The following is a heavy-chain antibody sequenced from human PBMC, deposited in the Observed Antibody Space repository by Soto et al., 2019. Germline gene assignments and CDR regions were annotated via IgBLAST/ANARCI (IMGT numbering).Heavy chain of an antibody. CDR1: GGSFTNYY. Sequence: QVQLQESGPGLVKPSETLSLNCTVSGGSFTNYYWSWIRQPPGKGLEWIGYIYNSGTTNYNPSLNSRVAISVDTSKNQFSLKVNSVTAADTAVYYCARHDQYGSRNYNKNLWFDHWGQGTLVTVSS. J-gene: IGHJ5*02. CDR3: ARHDQYGSRNYNKNLWFDH. D-gene: IGHD3-10*01. CDR2: IYNSGTT. V-gene: IGHV4-59*01.